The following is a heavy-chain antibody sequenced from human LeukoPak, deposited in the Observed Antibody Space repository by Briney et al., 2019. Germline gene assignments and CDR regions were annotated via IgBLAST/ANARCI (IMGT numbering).Heavy chain of an antibody. V-gene: IGHV1-69*13. J-gene: IGHJ4*02. CDR2: IIPMFRTA. CDR3: ARDKFGAGTYVFGY. D-gene: IGHD3-10*01. CDR1: GYTFTSYG. Sequence: GASVKVSCKASGYTFTSYGISWVRQAPGQGLEWMGGIIPMFRTANYAQNFQVRVTITADESTSTVYMELSSLRSEDTAVYYCARDKFGAGTYVFGYWGQGTLVTVSS.